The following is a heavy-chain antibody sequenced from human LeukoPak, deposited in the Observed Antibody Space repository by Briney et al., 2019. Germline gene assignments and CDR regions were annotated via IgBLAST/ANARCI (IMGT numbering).Heavy chain of an antibody. J-gene: IGHJ4*02. CDR3: ARERPDPYYYGSGREIDY. V-gene: IGHV4-38-2*02. CDR1: GYSLSSAYY. CDR2: MYHSGST. Sequence: SETLSLTCSVSGYSLSSAYYWGWIRQPPGKGLEWIGTMYHSGSTNYNPSLKSRVTISLDTSKNQFSLKLSSVTAADTAVYYCARERPDPYYYGSGREIDYWGQGTLVTVSS. D-gene: IGHD3-10*01.